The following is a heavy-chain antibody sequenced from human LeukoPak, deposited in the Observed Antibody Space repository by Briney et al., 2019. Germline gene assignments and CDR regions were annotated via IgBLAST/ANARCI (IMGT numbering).Heavy chain of an antibody. Sequence: ASVKVSCKASGYTFTSYYMHWVRQAPGQGLEWMGLINPSGGSTSYAQKFQGRVTMTRDTSTSTVYMELSSLRSEDTAVYYCARELRAGDYYDSSGYPSDAFDIWGQGTMVTVSS. CDR2: INPSGGST. CDR1: GYTFTSYY. CDR3: ARELRAGDYYDSSGYPSDAFDI. J-gene: IGHJ3*02. V-gene: IGHV1-46*01. D-gene: IGHD3-22*01.